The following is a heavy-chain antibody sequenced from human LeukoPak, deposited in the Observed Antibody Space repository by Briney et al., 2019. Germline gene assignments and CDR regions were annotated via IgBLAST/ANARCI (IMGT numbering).Heavy chain of an antibody. J-gene: IGHJ3*02. D-gene: IGHD2/OR15-2a*01. V-gene: IGHV5-51*01. Sequence: GASLQISCKGSGSNFTSYWIGWVRQLPGKGLEWMGIIYPGDSDTRYSPSFQGQVTISADKSISTAYLQWSSLKASDTAMYYCARRLLSMAGLDAFDIWGQGTMATVSS. CDR3: ARRLLSMAGLDAFDI. CDR1: GSNFTSYW. CDR2: IYPGDSDT.